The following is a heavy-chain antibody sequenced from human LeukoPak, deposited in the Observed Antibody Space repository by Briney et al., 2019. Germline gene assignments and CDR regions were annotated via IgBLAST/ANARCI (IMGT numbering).Heavy chain of an antibody. V-gene: IGHV3-7*01. J-gene: IGHJ4*02. CDR2: IKQDGSEK. CDR1: GFTFSSYW. Sequence: GGSLRLSCAASGFTFSSYWMSWVRQAPGKGLEWVANIKQDGSEKYYVDSVNGRFTISRDNAKNSLYLKMNSLRAEDTAVYYCARSSGSQYSGSYLDYWGQGTLVTVSS. CDR3: ARSSGSQYSGSYLDY. D-gene: IGHD1-26*01.